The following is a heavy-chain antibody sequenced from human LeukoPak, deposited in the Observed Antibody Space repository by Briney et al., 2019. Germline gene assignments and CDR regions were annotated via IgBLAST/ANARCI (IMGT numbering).Heavy chain of an antibody. V-gene: IGHV3-9*03. CDR2: ISWNSGSI. D-gene: IGHD3-9*01. Sequence: GGSLRLSCAASGFTFDDYAMHWVRQAPGKGLEWVSGISWNSGSIGYADSVKGRFTISRDNAKNSLYLQMNSLRAEDMALYYCAKGSHYDILTGYDSWGQGTLVTVSS. CDR1: GFTFDDYA. J-gene: IGHJ4*02. CDR3: AKGSHYDILTGYDS.